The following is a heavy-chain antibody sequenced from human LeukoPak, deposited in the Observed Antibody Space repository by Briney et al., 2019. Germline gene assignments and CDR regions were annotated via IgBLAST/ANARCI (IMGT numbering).Heavy chain of an antibody. CDR3: ASPGYCSGGSCYMDV. J-gene: IGHJ6*03. V-gene: IGHV4-59*01. CDR2: IYYSGST. Sequence: PSETLSLTCNVSGGSTSSYFWTWIRQPPGKGLEWIAYIYYSGSTKYNPSLKSRVTISLDTSKNQFSLKLDSVTAADTAVYYCASPGYCSGGSCYMDVWGKGTTVTVSS. D-gene: IGHD2-15*01. CDR1: GGSTSSYF.